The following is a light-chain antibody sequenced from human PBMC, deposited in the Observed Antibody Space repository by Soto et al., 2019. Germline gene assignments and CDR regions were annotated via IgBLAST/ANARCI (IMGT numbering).Light chain of an antibody. CDR3: QSADSSGTSYV. CDR1: SLPKQY. Sequence: SDELTQPPSVSVSPGQTARITCSGDSLPKQYAYWYQQKPGQAPVLVIYKDSERPSGIPERFSGSSSGTTVTLTISGVQAEDEADYYCQSADSSGTSYVFGTGTKVTVL. J-gene: IGLJ1*01. V-gene: IGLV3-25*03. CDR2: KDS.